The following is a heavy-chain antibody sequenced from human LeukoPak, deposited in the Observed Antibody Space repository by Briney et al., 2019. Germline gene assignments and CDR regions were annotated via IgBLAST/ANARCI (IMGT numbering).Heavy chain of an antibody. CDR3: ARAAGEMATIRY. J-gene: IGHJ4*02. CDR2: ISSSSSYI. Sequence: GGSLRLSCAASGFTFSSYSMNWVRQAPGKGLEWVSSISSSSSYIYYADSVKGRFTISRDNAKNSLYLQMNSLRAEDTAVYYCARAAGEMATIRYWGQGTLVTVSS. D-gene: IGHD5-24*01. CDR1: GFTFSSYS. V-gene: IGHV3-21*01.